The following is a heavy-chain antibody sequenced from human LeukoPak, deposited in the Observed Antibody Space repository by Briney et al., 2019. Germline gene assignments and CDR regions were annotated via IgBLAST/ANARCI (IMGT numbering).Heavy chain of an antibody. CDR2: ISDDGSNK. D-gene: IGHD6-13*01. J-gene: IGHJ4*02. V-gene: IGHV3-30*18. Sequence: GGSLRLSCAASGFSFSSYGMHWVRQAPGKGLEWVAVISDDGSNKYYADSVKGRFTISRDTSKNTLYLHMNSLRAEDTAVYYCAKDHGYSSSWYAVDYWGQGTLGPVSS. CDR3: AKDHGYSSSWYAVDY. CDR1: GFSFSSYG.